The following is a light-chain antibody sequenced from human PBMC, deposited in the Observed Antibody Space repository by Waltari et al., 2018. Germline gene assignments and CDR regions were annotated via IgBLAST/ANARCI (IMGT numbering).Light chain of an antibody. CDR3: SSQSSNNVVL. CDR1: SNDVGGYNS. Sequence: QSALTQPASVSGSPGQSVTIFCTGTSNDVGGYNSVSWYQEHPGQAPRVIIYDVSGRPSGVCDGFSGSKSGNAASLTISGLQAEDEADYYCSSQSSNNVVLFGGGTKLTVL. CDR2: DVS. V-gene: IGLV2-14*01. J-gene: IGLJ2*01.